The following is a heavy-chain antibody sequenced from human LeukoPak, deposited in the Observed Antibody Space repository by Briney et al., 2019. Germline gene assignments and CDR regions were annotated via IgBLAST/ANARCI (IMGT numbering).Heavy chain of an antibody. CDR2: INPNSGGT. CDR3: ARDSCSSTSCLSIDDY. J-gene: IGHJ4*02. V-gene: IGHV1-2*02. CDR1: GYTFTEYY. Sequence: ASVRVPCKASGYTFTEYYLHWVRQAPGQGLEWMGWINPNSGGTNYAQKFQGRVTMTRDTSISTVYMELSRLRSDDTAVYYCARDSCSSTSCLSIDDYWGQGTLVTVSS. D-gene: IGHD2-2*01.